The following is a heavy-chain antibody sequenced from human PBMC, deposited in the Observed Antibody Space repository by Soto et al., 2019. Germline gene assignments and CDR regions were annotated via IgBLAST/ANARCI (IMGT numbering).Heavy chain of an antibody. D-gene: IGHD3-16*01. CDR3: GSGEGGGAFDI. J-gene: IGHJ3*02. V-gene: IGHV3-30*04. CDR2: ISYDGSNK. CDR1: GFTFSSYA. Sequence: GGSLRLSCAASGFTFSSYAMHWVRQAPGKGLEWVAVISYDGSNKYYADSVKGRFTISRDNSKNTLYLQMNSLRAEDTSVYYCGSGEGGGAFDIWGQGTMVTVSS.